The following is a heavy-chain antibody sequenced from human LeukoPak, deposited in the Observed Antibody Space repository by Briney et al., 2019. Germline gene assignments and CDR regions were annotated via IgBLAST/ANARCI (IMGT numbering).Heavy chain of an antibody. J-gene: IGHJ4*02. CDR1: GYTFTSYD. Sequence: GASVKVSCKASGYTFTSYDINWVRQATGQGLEWMGWMNPNSGNTGYAQKFQGRVTMTRNTSMSTAYMELSSLRSEDTAVYYCARAVSGYSGYRWEYWGQGTLVTVSS. CDR2: MNPNSGNT. CDR3: ARAVSGYSGYRWEY. V-gene: IGHV1-8*01. D-gene: IGHD5-12*01.